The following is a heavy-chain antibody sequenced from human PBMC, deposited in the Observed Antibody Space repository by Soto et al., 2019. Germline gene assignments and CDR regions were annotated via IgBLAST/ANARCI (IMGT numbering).Heavy chain of an antibody. Sequence: QVQLQESGPGLVKPSETLSLTCTVSGVSVRRSYYSWVRQSPGKGLEWIGNIYNGGTTNYNPSLKSRVAIFVDTSKNQLSVNLTSMTAADTAIYYCVQTTGWPGFDFWGQGILVTVSS. CDR3: VQTTGWPGFDF. D-gene: IGHD6-19*01. CDR1: GVSVRRSY. J-gene: IGHJ4*02. CDR2: IYNGGTT. V-gene: IGHV4-59*02.